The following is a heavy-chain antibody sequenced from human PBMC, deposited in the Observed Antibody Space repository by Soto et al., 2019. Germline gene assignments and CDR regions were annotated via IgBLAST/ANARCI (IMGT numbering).Heavy chain of an antibody. CDR1: GGSISSYY. Sequence: SETRSLTCTVCGGSISSYYWSWIRQPPGKGLECIGYIYYSGSTNYNPSLKSRVTISVDTARNQCSLKLSSVTAADTAVYYCARASGITIFGVVITVRAFAIWGQGTMVTVSS. J-gene: IGHJ3*02. CDR2: IYYSGST. D-gene: IGHD3-3*01. V-gene: IGHV4-59*01. CDR3: ARASGITIFGVVITVRAFAI.